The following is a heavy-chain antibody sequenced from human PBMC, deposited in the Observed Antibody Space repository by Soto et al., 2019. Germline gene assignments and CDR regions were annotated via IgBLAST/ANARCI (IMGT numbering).Heavy chain of an antibody. J-gene: IGHJ6*02. CDR3: AKDYTYDGSGYRYDMDV. CDR2: ISWNSGSR. D-gene: IGHD3-22*01. CDR1: GFTFDDYA. V-gene: IGHV3-9*01. Sequence: EVQLVESGGGLVQPGRSLRLSCAASGFTFDDYAMHWVRQAPGKGLEWVSGISWNSGSRGYADSVKGRFTISRDNAENSLYLQMNNLRAEDTALYYCAKDYTYDGSGYRYDMDVWGQGTTVTVSS.